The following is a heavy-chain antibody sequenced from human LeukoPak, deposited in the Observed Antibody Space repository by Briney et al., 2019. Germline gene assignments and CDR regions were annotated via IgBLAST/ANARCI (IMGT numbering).Heavy chain of an antibody. V-gene: IGHV3-23*01. CDR2: ISGSGGST. CDR3: ANHGYCSGGSCRYFDY. Sequence: GSLRLSRAASGLTFSSYAMSWVRQAPGKGLEWVSAISGSGGSTYYADSVKGRFTISRDNSKNTLYLQMNSLRAEDTAVYYCANHGYCSGGSCRYFDYWGQGTLVTVSS. CDR1: GLTFSSYA. J-gene: IGHJ4*02. D-gene: IGHD2-15*01.